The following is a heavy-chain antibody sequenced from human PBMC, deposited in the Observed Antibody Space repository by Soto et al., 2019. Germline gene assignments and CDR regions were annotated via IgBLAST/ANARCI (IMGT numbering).Heavy chain of an antibody. D-gene: IGHD6-19*01. V-gene: IGHV6-1*01. CDR3: VRASYSSGWWTGYYYYYGMAV. Sequence: SQTLSLTCAISGDSVSSNSAAWNWIRQSPSRGLEWLGRTYYRSKWYNDYAVSVKSRITINPDTSKNQFSLQLNSVTPEDTAVYYCVRASYSSGWWTGYYYYYGMAVWGQGTTVTVSS. CDR2: TYYRSKWYN. J-gene: IGHJ6*02. CDR1: GDSVSSNSAA.